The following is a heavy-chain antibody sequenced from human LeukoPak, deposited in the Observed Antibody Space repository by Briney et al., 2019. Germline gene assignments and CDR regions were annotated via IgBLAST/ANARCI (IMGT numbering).Heavy chain of an antibody. J-gene: IGHJ3*01. CDR2: ITSSGSSM. D-gene: IGHD3-9*01. Sequence: PGGSLRLSCAGSGFTFSGYSLNWVRQAPGKGLEWVSSITSSGSSMYYADSVKGRFTISRDNAESSVYLQMNSPRVDDTGLYYCTRDIDDVLTGDDAFDVWGQGTVVTVSS. CDR1: GFTFSGYS. V-gene: IGHV3-21*03. CDR3: TRDIDDVLTGDDAFDV.